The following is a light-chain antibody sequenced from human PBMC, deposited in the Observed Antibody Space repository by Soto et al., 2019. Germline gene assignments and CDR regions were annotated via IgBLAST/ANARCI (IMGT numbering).Light chain of an antibody. CDR2: DTN. CDR1: TGPVTSVHY. V-gene: IGLV7-46*01. J-gene: IGLJ3*02. CDR3: FLSYSGNKV. Sequence: QAVVTQEPSLTVSPGGTVTLTCGSSTGPVTSVHYPDWFQQKPGQAPRTLISDTNNKHSWTPARFSGSLVGGRAALTLSGAKPEDEAYYYCFLSYSGNKVFGGGTKLTVL.